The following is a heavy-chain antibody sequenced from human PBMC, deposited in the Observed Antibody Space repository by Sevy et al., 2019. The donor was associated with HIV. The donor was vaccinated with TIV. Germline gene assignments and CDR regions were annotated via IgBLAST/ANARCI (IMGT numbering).Heavy chain of an antibody. Sequence: SETLSLTCSVSGAFISSATYYWTWIRQHTGKGLEWIGDISYSGSTYLNPSLKSRVTISLDTSKNQFSLKVSSVTAADTAIYYSARRAYSGYDLGSKACAVDYWGQGTLVTVSS. V-gene: IGHV4-31*03. CDR2: ISYSGST. D-gene: IGHD5-12*01. J-gene: IGHJ4*02. CDR3: ARRAYSGYDLGSKACAVDY. CDR1: GAFISSATYY.